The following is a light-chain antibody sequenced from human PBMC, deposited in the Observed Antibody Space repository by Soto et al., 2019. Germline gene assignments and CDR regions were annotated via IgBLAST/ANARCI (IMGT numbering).Light chain of an antibody. CDR1: SGHSTYI. Sequence: QSVLTQSSSASASLGSSVKLTCILSSGHSTYIIAWHQQQPGKAPRFLMTLDRSGSYNRGSGVPDRFSGSSSGADRYLSISNLQFEDEGDYYCETWYSNTHKVFGGGTKLTVL. V-gene: IGLV4-60*02. J-gene: IGLJ3*02. CDR3: ETWYSNTHKV. CDR2: LDRSGSY.